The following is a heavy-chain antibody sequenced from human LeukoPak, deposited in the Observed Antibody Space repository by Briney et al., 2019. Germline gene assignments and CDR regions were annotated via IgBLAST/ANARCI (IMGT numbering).Heavy chain of an antibody. D-gene: IGHD3-22*01. CDR1: GFTFSSYW. CDR3: ARDPGYYDSSGYPEN. V-gene: IGHV3-74*01. CDR2: INSDGSST. Sequence: GGSLRLSCAASGFTFSSYWMHWVRRAPGKGLVWVSRINSDGSSTSYADSVKGRFTISRDNAKNTLYLQMNSLRAEDTAVYYCARDPGYYDSSGYPENWGQGTLVTVSS. J-gene: IGHJ4*02.